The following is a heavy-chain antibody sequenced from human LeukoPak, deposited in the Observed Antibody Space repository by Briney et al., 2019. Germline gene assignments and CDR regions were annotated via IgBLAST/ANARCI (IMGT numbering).Heavy chain of an antibody. CDR1: GGSISSGDYY. CDR3: AKSREEIRGLDAFDI. V-gene: IGHV4-30-4*01. Sequence: SPSQTLSLTCTVSGGSISSGDYYWSWIRQPPGKGLEWIGYIYYSGSTYYNPSLKSRVTISVDTSKNQFSLKLSSVTAADTAVYYCAKSREEIRGLDAFDIWGQGTMVTVSS. J-gene: IGHJ3*02. CDR2: IYYSGST. D-gene: IGHD5-24*01.